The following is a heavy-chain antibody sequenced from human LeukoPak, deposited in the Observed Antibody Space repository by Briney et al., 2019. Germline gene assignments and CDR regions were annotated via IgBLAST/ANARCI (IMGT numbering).Heavy chain of an antibody. CDR1: GGSISSSNW. Sequence: EPSGTLSLTCAVSGGSISSSNWWSWVRQPPGKGLEWIGEIYHSGSTNYNPSLKSRVTISVDTSKNQFSLKLSSVTAADTAVYYCARGSVSPVTIFGVYYYYYYMDVWGKGTTVTVSS. CDR2: IYHSGST. D-gene: IGHD3-3*01. J-gene: IGHJ6*03. CDR3: ARGSVSPVTIFGVYYYYYYMDV. V-gene: IGHV4-4*02.